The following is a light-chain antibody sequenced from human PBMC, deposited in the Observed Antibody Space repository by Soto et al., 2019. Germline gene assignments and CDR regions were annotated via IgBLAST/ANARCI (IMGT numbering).Light chain of an antibody. CDR2: AAT. Sequence: DIQMTQSPSSLSASVGDRVTITCRASQSISSYLNWYQQKPGKAPKVLIYAATSLQSGVPSRFSGSGSRTDFTLTISSLQPEDFATYYCQQSYSTPVFGPGTKWISN. V-gene: IGKV1-39*01. CDR1: QSISSY. J-gene: IGKJ3*01. CDR3: QQSYSTPV.